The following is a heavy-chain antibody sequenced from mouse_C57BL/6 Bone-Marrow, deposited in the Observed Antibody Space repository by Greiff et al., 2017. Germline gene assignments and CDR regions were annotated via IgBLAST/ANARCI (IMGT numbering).Heavy chain of an antibody. Sequence: VQLQQSGPGLVAPSQSLSITCTVSGFSLTSYGVDWVRQSPGKGLEWLGVIWGVGSTNYNSALKSRLSISKDNSKSQVFLKMNSLQTDDTAMYYCASVFLGEAYWGQGTLVTVSA. V-gene: IGHV2-6*01. CDR3: ASVFLGEAY. CDR2: IWGVGST. J-gene: IGHJ3*01. CDR1: GFSLTSYG. D-gene: IGHD4-1*01.